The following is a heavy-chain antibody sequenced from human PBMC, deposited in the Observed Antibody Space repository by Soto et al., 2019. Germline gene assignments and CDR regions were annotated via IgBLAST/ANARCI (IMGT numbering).Heavy chain of an antibody. CDR2: IYYSWYT. D-gene: IGHD1-20*01. J-gene: IGHJ4*02. CDR1: GGSLSSSYYY. Sequence: QLQLQESGPGLVKPSETLSLTCAVSGGSLSSSYYYWGWLRLPPGKGLEGIGSIYYSWYTYYNSTIESPVTMSVATPTNQFALQLSSLTAAEAAVYYSASTRKGYNWTSFDSWAQGPLVTVSS. CDR3: ASTRKGYNWTSFDS. V-gene: IGHV4-39*01.